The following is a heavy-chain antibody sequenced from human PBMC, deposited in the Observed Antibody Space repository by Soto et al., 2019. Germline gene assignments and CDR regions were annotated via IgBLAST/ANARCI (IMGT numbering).Heavy chain of an antibody. CDR1: GYSFTSYW. Sequence: PGESLKISCNGSGYSFTSYWISWVRQMPGKGLEWMGRIDPSDSYTNYSPSFQGHVTISADKSISTAYLQWSSLKAPDTAMYYCARPVSRYCSSTSCYTRENYGMDVWGQGTTVTVSS. V-gene: IGHV5-10-1*01. CDR3: ARPVSRYCSSTSCYTRENYGMDV. D-gene: IGHD2-2*02. CDR2: IDPSDSYT. J-gene: IGHJ6*02.